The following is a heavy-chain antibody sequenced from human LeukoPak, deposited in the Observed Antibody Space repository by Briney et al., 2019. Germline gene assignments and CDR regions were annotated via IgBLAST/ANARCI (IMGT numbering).Heavy chain of an antibody. V-gene: IGHV1-24*01. CDR1: GYTLTELS. CDR2: FDPEDGET. D-gene: IGHD2-21*02. CDR3: ATGAYCGGDCYPYYFDY. Sequence: ASVKVSCKVSGYTLTELSMHWVRQAPGKGLEWMGGFDPEDGETIYAQKFQGRVTMTEDTSTDTAYMELSSLRSEDTAVYYCATGAYCGGDCYPYYFDYWGQGTPVTVSS. J-gene: IGHJ4*02.